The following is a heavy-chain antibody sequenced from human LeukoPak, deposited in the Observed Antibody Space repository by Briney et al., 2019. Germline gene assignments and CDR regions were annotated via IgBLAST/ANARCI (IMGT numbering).Heavy chain of an antibody. CDR3: ARVVIRNWFDP. J-gene: IGHJ5*02. CDR2: ISTYNANT. V-gene: IGHV1-18*01. CDR1: GYAFTSYG. Sequence: ASVTVSCKASGYAFTSYGINWVRQAPGQGREWMGWISTYNANTNYAQRLQGRVTMTTDTSTSTAYMELRSLRSDDTAVYYCARVVIRNWFDPWGQGTLVTVSS.